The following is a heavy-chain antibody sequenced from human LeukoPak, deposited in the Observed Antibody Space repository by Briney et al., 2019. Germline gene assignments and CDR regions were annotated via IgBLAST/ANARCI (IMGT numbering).Heavy chain of an antibody. D-gene: IGHD1-26*01. V-gene: IGHV3-23*01. Sequence: GGSLRLTCAASGFTFSSYAMSWVRQAPGKGLSWVTGISGNGGSTYYADSVRGRFTISRDNSKNTLYPQINSLRAEDTAVYYCARPYSGSYYAFDIWGQGTMVTVSS. CDR2: ISGNGGST. J-gene: IGHJ3*02. CDR3: ARPYSGSYYAFDI. CDR1: GFTFSSYA.